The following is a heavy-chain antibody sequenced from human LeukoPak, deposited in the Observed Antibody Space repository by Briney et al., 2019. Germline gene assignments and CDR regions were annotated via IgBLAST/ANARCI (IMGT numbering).Heavy chain of an antibody. CDR3: ARGRGYSSDWFDP. CDR2: INPNRGGT. V-gene: IGHV1-2*02. Sequence: ASVKVSCKASGYTFTGYYMHWVRQAPGQGLEWMGWINPNRGGTNYAQKFQGRVTMTRDTSISTAYMELSRLRSDDTAVYYCARGRGYSSDWFDPWGQGTLVTVSS. J-gene: IGHJ5*02. CDR1: GYTFTGYY. D-gene: IGHD6-19*01.